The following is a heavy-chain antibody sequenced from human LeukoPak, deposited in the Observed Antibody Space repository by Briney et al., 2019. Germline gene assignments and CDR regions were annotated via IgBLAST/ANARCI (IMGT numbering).Heavy chain of an antibody. CDR1: GFTFSSYS. CDR2: SSSSSSYI. D-gene: IGHD6-13*01. V-gene: IGHV3-21*01. J-gene: IGHJ6*03. CDR3: ARSPGAAAGTWYYYYMDV. Sequence: GGSLRLSCTASGFTFSSYSMNWVRQAPGKGLEWVSSSSSSSSYIYYADSVKGRFTISRDNAKNSLYLQMNSLRAEDTAVYYCARSPGAAAGTWYYYYMDVWGKGTTVTVSS.